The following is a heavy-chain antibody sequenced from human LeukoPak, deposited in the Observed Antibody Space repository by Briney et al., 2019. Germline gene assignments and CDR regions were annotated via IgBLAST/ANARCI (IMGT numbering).Heavy chain of an antibody. J-gene: IGHJ4*02. CDR3: AREVRYYYGSGSQYYFDY. V-gene: IGHV3-53*01. D-gene: IGHD3-10*01. Sequence: GGSLRLSCAAPGFSVSSNYVSWVRQAPGKGLGWVSVIYSGGSTYYADSVKGRFTISRDNSKNTLYLQMNSLRAEDTAMYYCAREVRYYYGSGSQYYFDYWGQGTLVTVSS. CDR1: GFSVSSNY. CDR2: IYSGGST.